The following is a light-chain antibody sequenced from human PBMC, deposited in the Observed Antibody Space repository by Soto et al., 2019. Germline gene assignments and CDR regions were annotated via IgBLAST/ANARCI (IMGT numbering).Light chain of an antibody. CDR1: QSVSSNQ. Sequence: EIVLTQSPGTLSLSPGERPTLSCRASQSVSSNQLAWYQQKPGXAPXXLIYGASSRATGVPDRFSGSGSGTDFTLTISRLEPEDYAVYFCQQYGGSSTFGQGTKVDIK. J-gene: IGKJ1*01. CDR3: QQYGGSST. V-gene: IGKV3-20*01. CDR2: GAS.